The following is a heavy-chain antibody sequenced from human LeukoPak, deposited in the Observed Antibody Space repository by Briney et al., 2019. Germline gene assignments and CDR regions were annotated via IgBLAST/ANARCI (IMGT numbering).Heavy chain of an antibody. Sequence: GGSLRLSFGASGFTFRNFWMNWVRQAPGKGLEWVANIKDDGSDKYYVDSVKGRFSISKDNAKNSLYLQMNSLRVEDTAVYYCVPLNWNPPGDFDRWGQGTLVTVSS. D-gene: IGHD1-20*01. CDR1: GFTFRNFW. J-gene: IGHJ4*02. CDR3: VPLNWNPPGDFDR. V-gene: IGHV3-7*01. CDR2: IKDDGSDK.